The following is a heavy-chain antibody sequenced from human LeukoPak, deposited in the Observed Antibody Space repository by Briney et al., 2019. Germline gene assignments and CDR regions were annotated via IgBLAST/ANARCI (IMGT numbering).Heavy chain of an antibody. V-gene: IGHV4-61*02. D-gene: IGHD6-13*01. Sequence: SETLSLTCTVSGGSISSGSYYWSWIRQPAGKGLESIGRIYTSGSTNYNPSLKSRVTISVDTSKDQFSLKLSSVTAADTAVYYCARDGAAAGTTTFDYWGQGTLDTVSS. CDR1: GGSISSGSYY. J-gene: IGHJ4*02. CDR3: ARDGAAAGTTTFDY. CDR2: IYTSGST.